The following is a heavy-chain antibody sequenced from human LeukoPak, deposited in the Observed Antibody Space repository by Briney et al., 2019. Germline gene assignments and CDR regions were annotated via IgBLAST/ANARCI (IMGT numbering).Heavy chain of an antibody. Sequence: ASVKVSCKASGYTFTSYAMNWVRQAPGQGLEWMGWINTNTGNPTYAQGFTGRFVFSLDTSVSTAYLQISSLKAEDTAVYYCAREGGDGYNSPPPFDYWGQGTLVTVSS. CDR1: GYTFTSYA. CDR3: AREGGDGYNSPPPFDY. J-gene: IGHJ4*02. D-gene: IGHD5-24*01. V-gene: IGHV7-4-1*02. CDR2: INTNTGNP.